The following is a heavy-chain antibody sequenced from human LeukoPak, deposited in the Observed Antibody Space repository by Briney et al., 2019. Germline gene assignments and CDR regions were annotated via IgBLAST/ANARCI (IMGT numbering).Heavy chain of an antibody. CDR2: INWNNDGI. CDR3: ARDDYNTLGYNFHH. D-gene: IGHD1-1*01. V-gene: IGHV3-9*01. J-gene: IGHJ1*01. CDR1: GFTFADHA. Sequence: GGSLRLSCVASGFTFADHAMHWVRRAPGQGLEWVTGINWNNDGIVYAASVKGRFTVSRDNAKNTLYLQMNGLRPEDTAFYYCARDDYNTLGYNFHHWGQGTLVTVSS.